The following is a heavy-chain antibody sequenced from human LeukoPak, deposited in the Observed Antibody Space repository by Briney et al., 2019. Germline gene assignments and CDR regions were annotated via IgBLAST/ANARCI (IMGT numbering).Heavy chain of an antibody. Sequence: SETLSLTCTVSGGSISSYYWSWIRQPPGKGLEWIGYIYYSGSTNYNPSLKSQVTISVDTSKNQFSLKLSSVTAADTAVYYCARVSLYSSGWYIDYWGQGTLVTVSS. V-gene: IGHV4-59*01. CDR2: IYYSGST. D-gene: IGHD6-19*01. J-gene: IGHJ4*02. CDR3: ARVSLYSSGWYIDY. CDR1: GGSISSYY.